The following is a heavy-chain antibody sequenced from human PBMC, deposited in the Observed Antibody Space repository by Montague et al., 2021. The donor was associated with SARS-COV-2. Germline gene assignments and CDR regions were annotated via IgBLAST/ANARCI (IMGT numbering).Heavy chain of an antibody. CDR1: GASVGSSD. CDR3: ARETMPADAFDI. CDR2: CYSVGST. D-gene: IGHD1-14*01. J-gene: IGHJ3*02. Sequence: SETLSLTCIVSGASVGSSDWGWIRQSPGKGLEWIGYCYSVGSTDYIPSLKSRTTISRYTAKNQFSLKVRSVTAADTAVYYCARETMPADAFDIWGQGTMVTVSS. V-gene: IGHV4-59*02.